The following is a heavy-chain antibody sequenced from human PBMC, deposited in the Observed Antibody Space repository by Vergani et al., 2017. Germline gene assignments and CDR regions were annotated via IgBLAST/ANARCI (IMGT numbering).Heavy chain of an antibody. CDR1: GFTFSSYA. Sequence: EVQLLESGGGLVQPGGSLRLSCAASGFTFSSYAMSWVRQAPGKGLEWVSAISGSGGSTYYADSVKGRFTISRDNSKNTLYLQMNSLRAEDTAVYYCAKDRLGRDGYNVMDWFDPWGQGTLVTVSS. V-gene: IGHV3-23*01. J-gene: IGHJ5*02. CDR2: ISGSGGST. CDR3: AKDRLGRDGYNVMDWFDP. D-gene: IGHD5-24*01.